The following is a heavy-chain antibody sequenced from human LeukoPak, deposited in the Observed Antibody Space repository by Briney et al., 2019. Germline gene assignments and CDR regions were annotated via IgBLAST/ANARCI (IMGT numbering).Heavy chain of an antibody. CDR1: GFTFSSYG. CDR2: ISYDGSNK. D-gene: IGHD3-22*01. CDR3: AKEGYYYDSSGYNYYYGMDV. Sequence: GGSLRLSCAASGFTFSSYGMHGVREAPGKGLEGVAVISYDGSNKYYADSVKDRFTISRDNSKNTLYLQMNSLRAEDTAVYYCAKEGYYYDSSGYNYYYGMDVWGQGTTVTVSS. V-gene: IGHV3-30*18. J-gene: IGHJ6*02.